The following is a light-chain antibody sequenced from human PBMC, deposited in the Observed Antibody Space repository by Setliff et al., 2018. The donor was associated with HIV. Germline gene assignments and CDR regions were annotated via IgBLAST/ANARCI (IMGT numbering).Light chain of an antibody. J-gene: IGLJ2*01. CDR3: SSYTSITTVV. V-gene: IGLV2-14*01. CDR2: EVS. Sequence: QSALTQPASVSGSPGQSITISCTGTGGDVGRYNYVSWYQHHPGKAPKLMIYEVSNRPSGVSNRFSGSKSGNTASLTISGLQADDEADYYCSSYTSITTVVFGGGTKVTVL. CDR1: GGDVGRYNY.